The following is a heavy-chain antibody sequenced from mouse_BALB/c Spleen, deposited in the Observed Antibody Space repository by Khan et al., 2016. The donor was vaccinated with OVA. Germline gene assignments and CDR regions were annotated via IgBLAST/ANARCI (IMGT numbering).Heavy chain of an antibody. V-gene: IGHV9-4*02. CDR2: INTHSGVP. CDR3: ARGGAAYYRNDGGAMEY. J-gene: IGHJ4*01. Sequence: QIQLVQSGPELKKPGETVRISCKASGYTFTTAGIQWVQKMPGKGLKWIGWINTHSGVPKYAEDFKGRFAFSLEISVNTAYLLITTLQHEDTATYFCARGGAAYYRNDGGAMEYWGQGTSVTVSS. CDR1: GYTFTTAG. D-gene: IGHD2-14*01.